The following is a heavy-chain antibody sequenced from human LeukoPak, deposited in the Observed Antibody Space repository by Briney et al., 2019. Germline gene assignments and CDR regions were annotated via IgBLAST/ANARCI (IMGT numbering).Heavy chain of an antibody. V-gene: IGHV3-21*01. CDR1: RFTFRSYS. Sequence: GGSLRVSCAASRFTFRSYSMNWVRQAPGKGLEWVSSISSSSSYIYYADSVKGRFTISRDNAKNSLYLQMNSLRAEDTAVYYCARGRPHCNDYWGQGTLVTVSS. CDR2: ISSSSSYI. J-gene: IGHJ4*02. CDR3: ARGRPHCNDY. D-gene: IGHD2/OR15-2a*01.